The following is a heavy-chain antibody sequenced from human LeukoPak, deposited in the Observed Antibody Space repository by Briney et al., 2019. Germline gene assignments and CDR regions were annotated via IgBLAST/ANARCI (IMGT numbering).Heavy chain of an antibody. V-gene: IGHV1-69*13. J-gene: IGHJ6*02. CDR1: GGTFSSYA. CDR3: ARSNPDYYYGMDV. CDR2: IIPIFGTA. D-gene: IGHD1-14*01. Sequence: SVKVSCKASGGTFSSYAISWVRQAPGQGLEWMGGIIPIFGTANYAQKFQGRVTITADESTSTAYMELSSLRSEDTAVYYCARSNPDYYYGMDVWGQGTAVTVSS.